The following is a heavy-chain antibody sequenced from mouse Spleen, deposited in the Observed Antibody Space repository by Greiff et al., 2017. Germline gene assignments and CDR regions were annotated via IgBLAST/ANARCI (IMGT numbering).Heavy chain of an antibody. CDR2: ISYDGSN. CDR1: GYSITSGYY. Sequence: EVQLQQSGPGLVKPSQSLSLTCSVTGYSITSGYYWNWIRQFPGNKLEWMGYISYDGSNNYNPSLKNRISITRDTSKNQFFLKLNSVTTEDTATYYCARDLGIKGYWGQGTTLTVSS. CDR3: ARDLGIKGY. J-gene: IGHJ2*01. V-gene: IGHV3-6*01. D-gene: IGHD2-4*01.